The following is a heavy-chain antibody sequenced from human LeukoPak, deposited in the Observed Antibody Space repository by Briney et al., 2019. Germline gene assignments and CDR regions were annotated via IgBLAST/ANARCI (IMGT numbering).Heavy chain of an antibody. Sequence: GGSLRLSCAASGFTFSSYRMSWVRQAPGKGLEWVANIKQDGSEKYYVDSVKGRFTISRDNAKNSLYLQMNSLRAEDTAVYYCARVSMVRGVIINSWFDPWGQGTLVTVSS. V-gene: IGHV3-7*01. CDR3: ARVSMVRGVIINSWFDP. CDR2: IKQDGSEK. CDR1: GFTFSSYR. J-gene: IGHJ5*02. D-gene: IGHD3-10*01.